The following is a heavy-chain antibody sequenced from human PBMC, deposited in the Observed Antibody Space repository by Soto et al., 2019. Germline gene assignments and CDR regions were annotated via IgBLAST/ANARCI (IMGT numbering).Heavy chain of an antibody. CDR1: GGTFSSYA. D-gene: IGHD5-18*01. CDR3: ARVDTAMVTGYYGMDV. Sequence: QVQLVQSGAEVKKPGSSVKVSCKASGGTFSSYAISWVRQAPGQGLEWMGGIIPIFGTANYAQKFQGRVTITADESTSTAYMELSSLRSEDTAVYYCARVDTAMVTGYYGMDVWGQGPTVTVSS. J-gene: IGHJ6*02. CDR2: IIPIFGTA. V-gene: IGHV1-69*01.